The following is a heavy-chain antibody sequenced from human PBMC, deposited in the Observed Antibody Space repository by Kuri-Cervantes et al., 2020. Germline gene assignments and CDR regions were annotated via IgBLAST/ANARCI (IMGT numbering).Heavy chain of an antibody. V-gene: IGHV3-30*02. CDR1: GFTFSSYG. CDR2: IRYDGSNK. J-gene: IGHJ4*02. Sequence: GESLKISCAASGFTFSSYGMHWVRQAPGKGLEWVAFIRYDGSNKYYADSVKGRFTISRDNSKNTLYLQMNSLRAEDTAVYYCAKDHSWGSSPFDYWGQGTLVTVSS. CDR3: AKDHSWGSSPFDY. D-gene: IGHD3-16*01.